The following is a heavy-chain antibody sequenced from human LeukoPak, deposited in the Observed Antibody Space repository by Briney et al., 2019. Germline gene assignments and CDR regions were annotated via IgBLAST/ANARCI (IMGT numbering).Heavy chain of an antibody. Sequence: SETLSLTCTVSGGSISSYYWSWIRQPPGKGLEWIGYIYYGGSTNYNPSLKSRVTISVDTSKNQFSLKLSSVTAADTAVYYCARGVVVAATHFDYWGQGTLVTVSS. J-gene: IGHJ4*02. CDR1: GGSISSYY. CDR3: ARGVVVAATHFDY. D-gene: IGHD2-15*01. CDR2: IYYGGST. V-gene: IGHV4-59*01.